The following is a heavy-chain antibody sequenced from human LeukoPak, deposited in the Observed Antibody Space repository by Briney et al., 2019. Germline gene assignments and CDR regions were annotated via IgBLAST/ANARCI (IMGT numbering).Heavy chain of an antibody. J-gene: IGHJ4*02. Sequence: ASVKVSCKASGGTFSSYAISWVRQAPGQGLEWMGWINTNTGNPTYAQGFTGRFVFSLDTSVSTAYLQISSLKAEDTAVYYCARVAHYDFWSGYPEYYFDYWGQGTLVTVSS. CDR3: ARVAHYDFWSGYPEYYFDY. CDR1: GGTFSSYA. D-gene: IGHD3-3*01. V-gene: IGHV7-4-1*02. CDR2: INTNTGNP.